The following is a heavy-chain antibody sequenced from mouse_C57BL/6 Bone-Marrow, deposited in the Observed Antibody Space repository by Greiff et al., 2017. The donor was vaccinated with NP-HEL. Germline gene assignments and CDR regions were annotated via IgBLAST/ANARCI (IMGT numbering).Heavy chain of an antibody. CDR3: ARDGGLFDY. V-gene: IGHV5-4*01. CDR2: ISDGGSYT. J-gene: IGHJ2*01. Sequence: EVKVEESGGGLVKPGGSLKLSCAASGFTFSSYAMSWVRQTPEKRLEWVATISDGGSYTYYPDNVKGRFTFSRDNAKTTLYLPVSHLKSEDTTMYYCARDGGLFDYWGQGTALTVSS. CDR1: GFTFSSYA.